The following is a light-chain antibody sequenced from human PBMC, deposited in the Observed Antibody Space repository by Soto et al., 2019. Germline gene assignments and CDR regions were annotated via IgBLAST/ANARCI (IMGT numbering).Light chain of an antibody. V-gene: IGKV3-11*01. CDR1: QSVSTY. J-gene: IGKJ5*01. Sequence: EIVMTQSQATLSLSPGESATLSCRASQSVSTYLAWYQQKPGQAPRLLIYDASNRVTGIPARFRGSGSGTDFTLTISSLEPDDFAVYYCQQRSNWQITFGQGTRLEI. CDR3: QQRSNWQIT. CDR2: DAS.